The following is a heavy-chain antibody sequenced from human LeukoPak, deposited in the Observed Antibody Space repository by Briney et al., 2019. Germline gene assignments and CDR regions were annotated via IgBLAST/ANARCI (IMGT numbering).Heavy chain of an antibody. CDR3: ARDYVYAFDY. Sequence: GGSLRLSCAASGFSFCSYSMNWVRQAPGKGLEWVSYISGSGNAKHYTDSVKGRFTISRDNAKNALYLQMNSLRAEDTAVYFCARDYVYAFDYWGQGTLVTVSS. CDR1: GFSFCSYS. J-gene: IGHJ4*02. D-gene: IGHD2/OR15-2a*01. CDR2: ISGSGNAK. V-gene: IGHV3-48*01.